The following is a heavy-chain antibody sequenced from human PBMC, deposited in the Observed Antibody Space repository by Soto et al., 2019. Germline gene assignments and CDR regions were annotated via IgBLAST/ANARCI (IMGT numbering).Heavy chain of an antibody. D-gene: IGHD6-19*01. J-gene: IGHJ6*02. CDR2: IIPIFGTA. CDR1: GGTFSSYA. V-gene: IGHV1-69*13. CDR3: ARGQWLGTPPSPHYYYGMDV. Sequence: ASLKVSCKASGGTFSSYAISWVRQAPGQGLEWMGGIIPIFGTANYAQKFQGRVTITADESTSTAYMELSSLRSEDTAVYYCARGQWLGTPPSPHYYYGMDVWGQGTTVTVSS.